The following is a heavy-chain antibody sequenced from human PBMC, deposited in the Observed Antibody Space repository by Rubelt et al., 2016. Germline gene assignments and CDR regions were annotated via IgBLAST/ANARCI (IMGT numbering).Heavy chain of an antibody. Sequence: VESGGGLVKPGGSLRLSCAASGFTFTKAWMNWVRQAPGKGLEWVSYIGVTSRRIYYADSVRGRFTISRDNAKNSLYLQMNSLRAEDTAVYYCAREDYYDSSGYYYYGMDVWGQGTTVTVSS. V-gene: IGHV3-48*04. CDR2: IGVTSRRI. J-gene: IGHJ6*02. D-gene: IGHD3-22*01. CDR3: AREDYYDSSGYYYYGMDV. CDR1: GFTFTKAW.